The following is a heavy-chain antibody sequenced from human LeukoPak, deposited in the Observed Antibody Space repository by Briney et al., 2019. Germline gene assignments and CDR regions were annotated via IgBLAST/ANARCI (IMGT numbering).Heavy chain of an antibody. J-gene: IGHJ4*02. V-gene: IGHV3-49*03. CDR1: GFNFGEYA. CDR2: IRSKAYGGTT. D-gene: IGHD6-13*01. Sequence: GGSLRLSCTASGFNFGEYAMGWFRQTPGKGLEWVGFIRSKAYGGTTEYAASVKGRFTISRDDSKSIAYLQMNSLKTEDTAVYYCTRDMSEAAAGDYWGQGTLVTVSS. CDR3: TRDMSEAAAGDY.